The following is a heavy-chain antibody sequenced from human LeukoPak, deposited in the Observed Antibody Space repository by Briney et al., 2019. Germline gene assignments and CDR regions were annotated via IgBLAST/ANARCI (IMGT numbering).Heavy chain of an antibody. D-gene: IGHD3-22*01. CDR2: ISYDGSNK. Sequence: GGSLRLSCAASGFTFSSYGMHWVRQAPGKGLEWVAVISYDGSNKYYADSVKGRFTISRDNSKNTLYLQMNSLRAEDTAVYYCAKDYYDSSGYYSYVPLYYFDYWGQGTLVTVSS. J-gene: IGHJ4*02. CDR3: AKDYYDSSGYYSYVPLYYFDY. CDR1: GFTFSSYG. V-gene: IGHV3-30*18.